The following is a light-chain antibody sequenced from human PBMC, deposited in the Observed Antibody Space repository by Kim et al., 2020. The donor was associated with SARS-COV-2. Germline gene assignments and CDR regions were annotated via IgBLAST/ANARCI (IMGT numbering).Light chain of an antibody. CDR3: NQANSAPRT. V-gene: IGKV4-1*01. Sequence: TAPINCKSSQNVLSTYNNKNFLAGYKKRQGQPPRLLIYRASTRESGVPGRFSGSGSGTDFTFTISGLQAEDVAVYYCNQANSAPRTFGQGTKLEI. J-gene: IGKJ2*02. CDR2: RAS. CDR1: QNVLSTYNNKNF.